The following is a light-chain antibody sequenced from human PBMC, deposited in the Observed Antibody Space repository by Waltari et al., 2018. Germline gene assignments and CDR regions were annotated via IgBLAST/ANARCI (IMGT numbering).Light chain of an antibody. V-gene: IGLV2-8*01. CDR1: SSDVGGSNY. J-gene: IGLJ1*01. Sequence: QSALTQPPSAAGSPGQSVTISCTGTSSDVGGSNYVSWYQQHPGKAPKLLIYEVSYRPSGVPDRFSGSKSGNTASLTVSGLQAEDEADYYCSSYAGSNIYVFGTGTKVTVL. CDR2: EVS. CDR3: SSYAGSNIYV.